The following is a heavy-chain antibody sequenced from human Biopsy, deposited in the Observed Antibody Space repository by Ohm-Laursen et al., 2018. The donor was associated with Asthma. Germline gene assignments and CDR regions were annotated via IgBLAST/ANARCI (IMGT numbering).Heavy chain of an antibody. CDR2: IHTHTGNP. CDR1: GYNFIMHS. V-gene: IGHV7-4-1*02. Sequence: ASVTVSCKASGYNFIMHSLSWVRQAPGQEPEWMGWIHTHTGNPTYAHGFTGRYVFSLDTSVSTAYLQISRLKSEDTAVYYCARVQRDFSTGYFAFDNWGQGTLVTVSS. CDR3: ARVQRDFSTGYFAFDN. J-gene: IGHJ4*02. D-gene: IGHD3/OR15-3a*01.